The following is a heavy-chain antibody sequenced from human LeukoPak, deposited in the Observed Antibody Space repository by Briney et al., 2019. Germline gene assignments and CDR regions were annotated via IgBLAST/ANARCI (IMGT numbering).Heavy chain of an antibody. CDR2: IYPSGST. V-gene: IGHV4-39*01. J-gene: IGHJ4*02. D-gene: IGHD1-26*01. Sequence: SETLSLTCTVSGASISGSGYYWGWIRQPPGKGLEWIGSIYPSGSTYYNASLQSRVTISIETSKNQISLRLNSVTAADTAMYYCAKSGGYGLIDYWGQGTLVTVSS. CDR1: GASISGSGYY. CDR3: AKSGGYGLIDY.